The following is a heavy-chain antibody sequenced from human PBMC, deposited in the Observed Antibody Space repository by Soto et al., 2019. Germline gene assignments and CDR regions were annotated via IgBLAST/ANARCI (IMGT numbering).Heavy chain of an antibody. CDR3: ARVERGTATTVVDAFDI. CDR1: GGFVSSGSYY. V-gene: IGHV4-34*01. J-gene: IGHJ3*02. CDR2: MSHSGGT. Sequence: QVQLQQWGAGLLKPSETLSLTCAVYGGFVSSGSYYWSWIRQPAGKGLEWIGEMSHSGGTHFNPSLKSRVTRSVDTSKNQFSLKMSSVTAADTALYYCARVERGTATTVVDAFDIWGPGTMVTVSS. D-gene: IGHD1-1*01.